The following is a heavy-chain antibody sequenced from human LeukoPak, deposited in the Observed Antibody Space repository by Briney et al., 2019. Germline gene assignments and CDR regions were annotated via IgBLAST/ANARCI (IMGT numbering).Heavy chain of an antibody. J-gene: IGHJ5*02. V-gene: IGHV4-59*11. CDR1: GGSISSHY. CDR3: ARALRVAVAGTIWFDP. CDR2: IYYSGST. D-gene: IGHD6-19*01. Sequence: SETLSLTCTVSGGSISSHYWSWIRQPPGKGLEWIGYIYYSGSTNYNPSLKSRVTISADTSKNQFSLKLSSVTAADTAVYYCARALRVAVAGTIWFDPWGQGTLVTVSS.